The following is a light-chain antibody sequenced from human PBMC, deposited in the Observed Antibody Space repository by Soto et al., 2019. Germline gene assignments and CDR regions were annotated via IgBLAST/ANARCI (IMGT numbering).Light chain of an antibody. CDR3: QRYNRWPLA. J-gene: IGKJ4*01. CDR1: QGIGST. V-gene: IGKV3-15*01. CDR2: DAY. Sequence: MMMTQSPATLSVSPGERATLSCRASQGIGSTLAWYQQKPGQTPRLLIYDAYIRATGVPARFSASGSGTEFTLTINSLQSEDFAVYYCQRYNRWPLAFGGGTKVEIK.